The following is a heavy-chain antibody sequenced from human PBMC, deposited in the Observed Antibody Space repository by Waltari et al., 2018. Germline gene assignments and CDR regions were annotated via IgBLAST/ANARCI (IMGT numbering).Heavy chain of an antibody. Sequence: EVQLVESGGGLVQPGRSLRLSCAASGFTFDDYAMHWVRQAPGKGLEWVSGISWNSGSIGYAESVKGRFTISRDNAKNSLYLQMNSLRAEDMALYYCAKAVCSSTSCSIDYWGQGTLVTVSS. J-gene: IGHJ4*02. D-gene: IGHD2-2*01. V-gene: IGHV3-9*03. CDR2: ISWNSGSI. CDR1: GFTFDDYA. CDR3: AKAVCSSTSCSIDY.